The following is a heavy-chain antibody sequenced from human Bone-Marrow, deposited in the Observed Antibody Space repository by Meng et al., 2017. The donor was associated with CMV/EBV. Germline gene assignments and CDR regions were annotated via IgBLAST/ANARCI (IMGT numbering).Heavy chain of an antibody. J-gene: IGHJ4*02. V-gene: IGHV3-21*01. D-gene: IGHD3-22*01. Sequence: GGSLRLSFAASGFTFSSYSMNWVRQAPGKGLEWVLSICSSSSYIYYADSVKGRFTISRDNAKNSLYLQMNSLRAEDTAVYYCARKSVVVGLRYWGQGTLVTVSS. CDR1: GFTFSSYS. CDR3: ARKSVVVGLRY. CDR2: ICSSSSYI.